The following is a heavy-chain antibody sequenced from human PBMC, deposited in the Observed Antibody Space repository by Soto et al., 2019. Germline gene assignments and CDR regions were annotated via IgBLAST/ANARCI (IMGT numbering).Heavy chain of an antibody. CDR3: ARRGSSSWYGY. J-gene: IGHJ4*02. D-gene: IGHD6-13*01. CDR2: IYYSGST. Sequence: QLQLQESGPGLVKPSETLSLTCTVSGGSISSSSYYWGWIRQPPGKGLEWIGSIYYSGSTYYNPSLKSRVTISVDTSKNQFSLKLSSVTAADTAVYYCARRGSSSWYGYWGQETLVTVSS. V-gene: IGHV4-39*01. CDR1: GGSISSSSYY.